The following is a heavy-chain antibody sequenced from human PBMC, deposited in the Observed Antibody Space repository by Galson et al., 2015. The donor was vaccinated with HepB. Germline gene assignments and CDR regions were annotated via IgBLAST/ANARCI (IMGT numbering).Heavy chain of an antibody. CDR2: IYTSGST. Sequence: SETLSLTCTVSGGSISSYYCSWIRQPAGKGLEWIGRIYTSGSTNYNPSPKSLVTMSVDTSKNQFSLKLSSVPAADTAVYYCARDHYYYDSRGRYSTGAFDIWGQGTMVTVSS. D-gene: IGHD3-22*01. V-gene: IGHV4-4*07. CDR3: ARDHYYYDSRGRYSTGAFDI. J-gene: IGHJ3*02. CDR1: GGSISSYY.